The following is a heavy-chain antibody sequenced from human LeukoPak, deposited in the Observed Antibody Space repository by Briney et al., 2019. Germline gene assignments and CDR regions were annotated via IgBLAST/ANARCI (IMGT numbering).Heavy chain of an antibody. CDR1: GYTFTSYD. V-gene: IGHV1-8*01. CDR3: STGRLGSGGGYDWVFVD. Sequence: GASVKVSCKASGYTFTSYDINWVRQATGQGLEWMGWMNPNSGNTGYTQKFQGRVTMTEDTSTATAYMELSSLRSEDTAMDYCSTGRLGSGGGYDWVFVDWGQGGLVIVCS. J-gene: IGHJ4*02. D-gene: IGHD5-12*01. CDR2: MNPNSGNT.